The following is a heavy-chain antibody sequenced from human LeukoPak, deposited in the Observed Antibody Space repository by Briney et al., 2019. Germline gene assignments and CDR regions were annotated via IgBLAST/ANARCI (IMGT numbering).Heavy chain of an antibody. CDR2: IYSGGSS. CDR3: ARGKEGYFDL. CDR1: GFTVSSNY. V-gene: IGHV3-53*04. Sequence: PGGCLRLSCAASGFTVSSNYMNWVRQAPGKGLEWVSVIYSGGSSYYADSVKGRLTISRHNSKNTLYLQMNSLRPEDTAVYYCARGKEGYFDLWGRGTLVTVSS. J-gene: IGHJ2*01.